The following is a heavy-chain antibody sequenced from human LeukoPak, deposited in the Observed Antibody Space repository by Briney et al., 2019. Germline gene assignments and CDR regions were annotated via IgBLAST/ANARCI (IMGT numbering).Heavy chain of an antibody. V-gene: IGHV1-18*01. CDR3: ARDWYCSGGSCYSLIYNYYYGMDV. Sequence: ASVKVSCKASGYTFTSYGISWVRQAPGQGLEWRGWISAYNGNTNYAQKLQGRVTMTTDTSTSTAYMELRSLRSADTAVYYCARDWYCSGGSCYSLIYNYYYGMDVWGQGTTVTVSS. CDR1: GYTFTSYG. CDR2: ISAYNGNT. D-gene: IGHD2-15*01. J-gene: IGHJ6*02.